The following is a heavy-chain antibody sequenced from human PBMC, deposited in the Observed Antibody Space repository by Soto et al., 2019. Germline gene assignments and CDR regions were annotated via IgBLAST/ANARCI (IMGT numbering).Heavy chain of an antibody. J-gene: IGHJ6*02. CDR3: VMVDNYVTTIPQDV. CDR2: ISPYTGNT. CDR1: GYIFVNYG. V-gene: IGHV1-18*01. D-gene: IGHD3-16*01. Sequence: QVQLVQSGDEVKKPGASVKVSCKASGYIFVNYGIAWVRQAPGQGLGWMGWISPYTGNTHSATKVQGRLTMTTDTSARTVYMYLGSLKSDDTAVYYCVMVDNYVTTIPQDVWGEGTTVT.